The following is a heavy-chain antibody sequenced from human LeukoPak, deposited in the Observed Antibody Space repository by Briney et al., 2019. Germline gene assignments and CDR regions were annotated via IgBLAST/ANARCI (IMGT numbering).Heavy chain of an antibody. CDR3: ARGNLRSLLYWFDP. CDR2: IYHSGST. CDR1: GGSISSGGYS. V-gene: IGHV4-30-2*01. D-gene: IGHD4-17*01. J-gene: IGHJ5*02. Sequence: PSETLSLTCAVSGGSISSGGYSWSWIRQPPGKGLEWIGYIYHSGSTYYNPSLKSRVTISVDRSKNQFSLKLSSVTAADTAVYYCARGNLRSLLYWFDPWGQGTLVTVSS.